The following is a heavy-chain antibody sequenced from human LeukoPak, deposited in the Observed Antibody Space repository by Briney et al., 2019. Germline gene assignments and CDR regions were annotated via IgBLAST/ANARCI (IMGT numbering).Heavy chain of an antibody. V-gene: IGHV4-59*01. Sequence: SETLSLTCTVSGGSISSYYWSWIRQPPGKGLEWIGYIYYSGSTNYNPSLKSRVTISVDTSKNQFSLKLSSVTAADTAVYYCARDSTSMYYFDFWGQGSLVTVSS. CDR3: ARDSTSMYYFDF. D-gene: IGHD6-13*01. CDR2: IYYSGST. CDR1: GGSISSYY. J-gene: IGHJ4*02.